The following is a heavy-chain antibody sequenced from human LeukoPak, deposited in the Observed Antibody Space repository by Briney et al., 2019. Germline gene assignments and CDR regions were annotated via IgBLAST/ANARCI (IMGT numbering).Heavy chain of an antibody. D-gene: IGHD2-2*01. CDR2: IYHSGST. Sequence: PSETLSLTCTVSGGSISSGGYYWSWIRQPPGKGLEWIGYIYHSGSTYYNPSLKSRVTISVDRSKNQFSLKLSSVTAADTAVYYCVRVRVEVPAALNWFDPWGQGTLVTVSS. CDR1: GGSISSGGYY. CDR3: VRVRVEVPAALNWFDP. J-gene: IGHJ5*02. V-gene: IGHV4-30-2*01.